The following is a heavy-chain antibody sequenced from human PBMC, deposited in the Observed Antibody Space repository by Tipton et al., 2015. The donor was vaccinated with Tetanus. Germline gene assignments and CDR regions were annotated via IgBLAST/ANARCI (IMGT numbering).Heavy chain of an antibody. CDR2: IYPGDSDT. D-gene: IGHD2-8*01. Sequence: VQLVQSGGEVKKPGESLKISCKGSGYIFNNYWIGRVRQKPGKGLEWIVTIYPGDSDTRYSPSFQGQVTISVDKSINTAYLQWSSLKASDTSMFYCARAHCTDGVCNFDFWGQGALVTVAS. V-gene: IGHV5-51*01. J-gene: IGHJ4*02. CDR1: GYIFNNYW. CDR3: ARAHCTDGVCNFDF.